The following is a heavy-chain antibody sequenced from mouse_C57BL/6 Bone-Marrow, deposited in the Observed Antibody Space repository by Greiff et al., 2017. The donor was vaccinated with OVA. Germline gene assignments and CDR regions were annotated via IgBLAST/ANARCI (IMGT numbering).Heavy chain of an antibody. CDR2: ISYSGST. D-gene: IGHD1-1*01. Sequence: DVKLQESGPGMVKPSQSLSLTCTVTGYSITSGYDWHWIRHFPGNKLEWMGYISYSGSTNYNPSLKSRISITHDTSKNHFFLKLNSVTTEDTATYYCARGGSSYGWYFDVWGTGTTVTVSS. J-gene: IGHJ1*03. V-gene: IGHV3-1*01. CDR1: GYSITSGYD. CDR3: ARGGSSYGWYFDV.